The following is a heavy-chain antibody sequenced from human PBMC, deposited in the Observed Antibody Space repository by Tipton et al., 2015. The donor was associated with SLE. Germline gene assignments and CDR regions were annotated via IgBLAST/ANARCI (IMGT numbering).Heavy chain of an antibody. CDR1: GFTFDDYA. Sequence: SLRLSCAASGFTFDDYAMHWVRQAPGKGLEWVSLISWDGGSTYYADSVKGRFTISRDNSKNSLYLQMNSLKTEDTAVYYCTTNWALGSSSWYFDLWGRGTLVTVSS. CDR3: TTNWALGSSSWYFDL. J-gene: IGHJ2*01. V-gene: IGHV3-43D*04. CDR2: ISWDGGST. D-gene: IGHD2-2*01.